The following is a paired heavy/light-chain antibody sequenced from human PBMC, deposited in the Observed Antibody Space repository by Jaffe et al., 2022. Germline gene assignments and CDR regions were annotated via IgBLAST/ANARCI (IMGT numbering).Light chain of an antibody. J-gene: IGKJ2*01. CDR1: QSLTSGDGKSH. Sequence: DIVMTQTPLSLSVTLGQPAAISCKSSQSLTSGDGKSHLCWYLQKPGQSPQLLIYQVSNRFSGVSDNFSGSGSGTDFTLKISRVGAGDVGVYYCMQSLHLPRTFGEGTKVEI. CDR3: MQSLHLPRT. V-gene: IGKV2D-29*02. CDR2: QVS.
Heavy chain of an antibody. CDR3: VRDGGSSSTSWYPFDY. D-gene: IGHD6-13*01. J-gene: IGHJ4*02. CDR1: GGSISSSNHY. V-gene: IGHV4-61*02. CDR2: ISTSGTT. Sequence: QVQLQESGPGLVKPSQTLSLTCIVSGGSISSSNHYWNWVRQPAGEGLEWIGRISTSGTTDYNPSLRSRVTISRDTSKNHFSLELTSVTASDTAVYFCVRDGGSSSTSWYPFDYWGQGTLVTVSS.